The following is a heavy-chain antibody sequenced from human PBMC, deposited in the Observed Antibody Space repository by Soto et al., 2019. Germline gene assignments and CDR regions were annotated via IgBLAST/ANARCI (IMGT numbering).Heavy chain of an antibody. CDR1: GFTFSSYT. Sequence: EVQLVESGGGWAQPGGSLRLSCAASGFTFSSYTMNWVRQAPGKGLEWVSHITEDSRFIYYADSVKGRFTISRDNAQNSMYMQRTSLRDEDTGLYSCVRDHVVGPTDLYYGMDVGGQGTTVTVSS. CDR3: VRDHVVGPTDLYYGMDV. D-gene: IGHD1-26*01. V-gene: IGHV3-48*02. CDR2: ITEDSRFI. J-gene: IGHJ6*02.